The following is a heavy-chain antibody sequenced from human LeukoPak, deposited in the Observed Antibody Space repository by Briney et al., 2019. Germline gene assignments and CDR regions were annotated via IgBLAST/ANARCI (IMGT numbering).Heavy chain of an antibody. D-gene: IGHD6-6*01. CDR2: IYYSGST. V-gene: IGHV4-39*07. Sequence: SETLSLTCTVSGGSISSSSYYWGWIRQPPGKGLEWIGSIYYSGSTYYNPSLKSRVTISVDTSKNQFSLKLSSVTAADTAVYYCARVRIAARRVNWFDPWGQGTLVTVSS. CDR3: ARVRIAARRVNWFDP. J-gene: IGHJ5*02. CDR1: GGSISSSSYY.